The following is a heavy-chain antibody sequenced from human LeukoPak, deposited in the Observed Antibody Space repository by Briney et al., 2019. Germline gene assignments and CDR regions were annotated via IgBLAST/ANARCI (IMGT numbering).Heavy chain of an antibody. CDR3: AGHLTHYYDSSGYYI. CDR2: ISTGSSTT. Sequence: GGSLRLSCAASEFAFSTYNMNWVRQAPGKGLEWVSYISTGSSTTYYADSVKGRFTISRDNSKNTLYLQMNSLRAEDTAVYYCAGHLTHYYDSSGYYIWGQGTLVTVSS. CDR1: EFAFSTYN. J-gene: IGHJ4*02. V-gene: IGHV3-48*01. D-gene: IGHD3-22*01.